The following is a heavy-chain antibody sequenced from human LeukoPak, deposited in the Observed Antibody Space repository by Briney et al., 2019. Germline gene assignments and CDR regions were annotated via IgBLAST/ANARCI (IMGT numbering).Heavy chain of an antibody. CDR2: IWYDGSNK. Sequence: GGSLRLSCAAFGFTFSSYGMHWVRQAPGKGLEWVAVIWYDGSNKYYADSVKGRFTISRDNSKNTLYLQMNSLRAEDTAVYYCAREGVGDIVVVPAARAYFDYWGQGTLVTVSS. J-gene: IGHJ4*02. D-gene: IGHD2-2*01. V-gene: IGHV3-33*01. CDR3: AREGVGDIVVVPAARAYFDY. CDR1: GFTFSSYG.